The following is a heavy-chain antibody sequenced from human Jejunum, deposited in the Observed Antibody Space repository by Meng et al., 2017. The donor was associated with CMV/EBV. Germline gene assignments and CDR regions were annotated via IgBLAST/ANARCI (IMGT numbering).Heavy chain of an antibody. D-gene: IGHD2-8*01. CDR3: EKEGVGGHFDY. J-gene: IGHJ4*02. Sequence: AEKEKGRFTKSRDITKNTMFMQMNSLRAEETAVYYCEKEGVGGHFDYWGQGTLVTVSS. V-gene: IGHV3-64*04.